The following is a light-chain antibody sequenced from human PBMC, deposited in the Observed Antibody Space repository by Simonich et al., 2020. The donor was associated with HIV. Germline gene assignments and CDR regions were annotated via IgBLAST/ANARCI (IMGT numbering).Light chain of an antibody. J-gene: IGKJ2*01. CDR3: QRSYSIPYI. CDR2: AAS. V-gene: IGKV1-39*01. Sequence: DIQMTQSPSSLSASVGDRVTITCRARQTISSYLNWYQQKPGKAPKLLIYAASSLQSGVPSRCSGSGSGTDFTLTISSLQPEDFATYYCQRSYSIPYIFGQGTKLEIK. CDR1: QTISSY.